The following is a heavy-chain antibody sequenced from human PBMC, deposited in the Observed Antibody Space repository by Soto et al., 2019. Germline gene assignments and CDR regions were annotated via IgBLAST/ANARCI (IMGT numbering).Heavy chain of an antibody. CDR3: VASYGDYNYFKV. V-gene: IGHV3-9*01. CDR1: GFTFRDHA. J-gene: IGHJ4*02. Sequence: EVQLVESGGGLVQPGRSLRLSCAASGFTFRDHAMNWVRQVPGKGLEWVSGINWNSGKIEYADSVRGRFTISRDNAKDSLHLQMDSLRAEDTAFYYCVASYGDYNYFKVWGQGTLVTVSS. CDR2: INWNSGKI. D-gene: IGHD4-17*01.